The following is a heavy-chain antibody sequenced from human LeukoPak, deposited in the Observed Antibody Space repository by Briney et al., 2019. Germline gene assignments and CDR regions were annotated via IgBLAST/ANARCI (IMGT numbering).Heavy chain of an antibody. CDR3: AKQGCSGGSCYFDY. CDR1: GFTFSNYA. J-gene: IGHJ4*02. D-gene: IGHD2-15*01. CDR2: ISGSDYST. V-gene: IGHV3-23*01. Sequence: GGSLRLSCAASGFTFSNYAMSWVRQAPGTGLEWVSGISGSDYSTYYADSVKGRFTISKDNSKNTLYLQMNSLRAEDTAVYNCAKQGCSGGSCYFDYWGQGTLVTVSS.